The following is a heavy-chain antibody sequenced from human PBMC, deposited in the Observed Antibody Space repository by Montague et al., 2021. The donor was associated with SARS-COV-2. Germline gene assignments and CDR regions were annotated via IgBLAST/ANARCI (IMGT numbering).Heavy chain of an antibody. D-gene: IGHD1-26*01. V-gene: IGHV4-39*01. CDR3: ARSTVGTSHFDY. J-gene: IGHJ4*02. CDR2: VLSSGST. Sequence: SETLSLTCTVSGGSIFSNSFYWGWIRQSPGQGLEWIGNVLSSGSTFYNPSLRSRVTMSEDVSKNQFSLKLMSVTAADTAVYYCARSTVGTSHFDYWGQGTLVTVSS. CDR1: GGSIFSNSFY.